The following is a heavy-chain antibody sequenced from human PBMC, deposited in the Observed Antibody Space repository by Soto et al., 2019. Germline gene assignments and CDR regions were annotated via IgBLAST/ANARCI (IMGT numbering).Heavy chain of an antibody. V-gene: IGHV4-59*08. D-gene: IGHD2-15*01. CDR3: ARHYCSGGSCRSYFDY. J-gene: IGHJ4*02. CDR2: IYYSGST. CDR1: GGSISSYY. Sequence: QVQLQESGPGLVKPSETLSLICTVSGGSISSYYWSWIRQPPGKGLEWIGNIYYSGSTNYNPSLKSRVTISVDTSKNQFSLKLSSVTAADTAVYYCARHYCSGGSCRSYFDYWGQGTLVTVSS.